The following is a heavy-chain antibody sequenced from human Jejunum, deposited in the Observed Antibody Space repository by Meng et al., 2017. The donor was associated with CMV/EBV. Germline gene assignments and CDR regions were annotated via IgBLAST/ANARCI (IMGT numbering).Heavy chain of an antibody. J-gene: IGHJ4*02. V-gene: IGHV1-18*01. Sequence: CKSSGYTFSDYGICWVRQAPGQGLEWMGRINGDYAYPNAAQKFQGRVAMTTDTSTSTAYMELRSLREDDTAVYYCARDLFVHSLGMDYWGQGTLVTVSS. D-gene: IGHD3-3*01. CDR1: GYTFSDYG. CDR2: INGDYAYP. CDR3: ARDLFVHSLGMDY.